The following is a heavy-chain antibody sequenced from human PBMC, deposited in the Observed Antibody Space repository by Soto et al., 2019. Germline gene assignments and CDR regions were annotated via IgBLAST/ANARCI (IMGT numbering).Heavy chain of an antibody. J-gene: IGHJ3*02. CDR1: GGSISSYY. CDR2: MFYSGST. CDR3: ARDGYYGVTNDAFDI. V-gene: IGHV4-59*01. D-gene: IGHD4-17*01. Sequence: SETLSLTCSVSGGSISSYYWSWIRQPPGKGLEWIGYMFYSGSTNYNPSLKSRVTISVDTSKNQFSLKLSSVTAADTAMYYCARDGYYGVTNDAFDIWGQGTMVTVS.